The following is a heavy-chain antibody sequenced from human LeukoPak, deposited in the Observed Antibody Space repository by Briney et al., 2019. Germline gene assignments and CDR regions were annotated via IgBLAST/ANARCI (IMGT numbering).Heavy chain of an antibody. V-gene: IGHV4-34*01. J-gene: IGHJ4*02. Sequence: SETLSLTCAVYGGTFSGYYWSWIRQPPGKGLEWIGEINHSGSTNYNPSLKSRVTISVDTSKDQFSLKLSSVTAADTAVYYCARRRPFDYWGEGTLVTVSS. CDR2: INHSGST. CDR3: ARRRPFDY. CDR1: GGTFSGYY.